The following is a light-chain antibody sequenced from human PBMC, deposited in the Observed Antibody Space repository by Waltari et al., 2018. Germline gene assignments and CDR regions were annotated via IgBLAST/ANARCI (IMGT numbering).Light chain of an antibody. CDR1: SSDIGNYDL. V-gene: IGLV2-23*01. Sequence: QSALTQPASMSGSPGQSITVSCTGTSSDIGNYDLVSWYQQFPGKAPQLIIYECTGRPSGISSRFSGSKSGNTAFLTISGLQAEDEADYHCCSYGGPSSWVFGGGTKLTVL. CDR2: ECT. CDR3: CSYGGPSSWV. J-gene: IGLJ3*02.